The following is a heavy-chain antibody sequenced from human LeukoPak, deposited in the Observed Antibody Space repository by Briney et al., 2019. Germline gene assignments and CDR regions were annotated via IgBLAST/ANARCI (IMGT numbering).Heavy chain of an antibody. V-gene: IGHV3-48*01. Sequence: PGGSLRLSCAASGFTFSSYSMHWVRQAPGKGLEWVSYISSSSGTIYYADSVKGRFTVSRDNAKNSVYLQMNSLRAEDTAVYYCARPVSSTVLFDYWGQGTLVAVSS. CDR3: ARPVSSTVLFDY. CDR2: ISSSSGTI. CDR1: GFTFSSYS. J-gene: IGHJ4*02. D-gene: IGHD2-21*02.